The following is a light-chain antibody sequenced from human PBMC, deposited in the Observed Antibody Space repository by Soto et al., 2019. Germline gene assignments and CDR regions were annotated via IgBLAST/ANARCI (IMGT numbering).Light chain of an antibody. CDR3: QHYKSYSEA. Sequence: DIQMTQSPATLSGSVGDRVTLTCRASQTISSWLAWYQQKPGKAPKLLIYKASTLKSGVPSRFSGSGSGTEFTLTISSLQPDDFATYYCQHYKSYSEAFGQGTKVDI. J-gene: IGKJ1*01. V-gene: IGKV1-5*03. CDR2: KAS. CDR1: QTISSW.